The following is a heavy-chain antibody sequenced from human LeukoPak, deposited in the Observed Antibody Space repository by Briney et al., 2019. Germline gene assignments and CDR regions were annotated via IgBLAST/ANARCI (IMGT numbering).Heavy chain of an antibody. CDR1: GGSISSYY. J-gene: IGHJ4*02. Sequence: SETLSLTCTVSGGSISSYYWSWIRQPPGKGLEWIGYIYYTGSTNYNLSLKSRVTISVDTSKNQFSLKLRSVTDADTAVYYCARERENYYDSSGFDYWGQGTLVTVSS. V-gene: IGHV4-59*01. D-gene: IGHD3-22*01. CDR2: IYYTGST. CDR3: ARERENYYDSSGFDY.